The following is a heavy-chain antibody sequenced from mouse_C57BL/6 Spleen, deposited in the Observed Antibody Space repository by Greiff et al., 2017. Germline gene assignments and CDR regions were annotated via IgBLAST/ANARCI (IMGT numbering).Heavy chain of an antibody. J-gene: IGHJ3*01. CDR2: IYPGSGNT. CDR1: GYSFTSYY. CDR3: ASNTIYDGSWFAC. Sequence: VQGVESGPELVKPGASVKISCKASGYSFTSYYIHWVKQRPGQGLEWIGWIYPGSGNTKYNEKFKGKATLTADTSSSTAYMQLSSLTSEDSAVYYCASNTIYDGSWFACWGQGTLVTVSA. D-gene: IGHD2-3*01. V-gene: IGHV1-66*01.